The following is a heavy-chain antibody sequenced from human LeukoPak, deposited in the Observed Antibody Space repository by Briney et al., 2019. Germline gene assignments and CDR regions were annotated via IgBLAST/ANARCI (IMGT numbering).Heavy chain of an antibody. Sequence: PSETLSLTCTVSGGSVSSDNYYWNWIRQPPGKGLEWIGYIYYNGGTNYNPSLKSRVTISVDTSKNQFSLKLSSVTAADAAVYFCAREVQYYDGSGYSPIYLYYGMDVWGRGTTVTVSS. CDR3: AREVQYYDGSGYSPIYLYYGMDV. CDR1: GGSVSSDNYY. J-gene: IGHJ6*02. CDR2: IYYNGGT. V-gene: IGHV4-61*01. D-gene: IGHD3-22*01.